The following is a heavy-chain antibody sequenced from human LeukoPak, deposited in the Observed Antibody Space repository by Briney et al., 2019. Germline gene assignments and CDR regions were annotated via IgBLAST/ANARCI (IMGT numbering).Heavy chain of an antibody. V-gene: IGHV3-48*01. CDR3: ARVPYYDFWSGYYTTPYYYYGMDV. Sequence: SGGSLRLSCAASGFTFSSYSMNWVRQAPGKGLEWVSYISSSSSTIYYADSVKGRFTISRDNSKNTLYLQMNSLRAEDTAVYYCARVPYYDFWSGYYTTPYYYYGMDVWGQGTTVTVSS. CDR1: GFTFSSYS. CDR2: ISSSSSTI. J-gene: IGHJ6*02. D-gene: IGHD3-3*01.